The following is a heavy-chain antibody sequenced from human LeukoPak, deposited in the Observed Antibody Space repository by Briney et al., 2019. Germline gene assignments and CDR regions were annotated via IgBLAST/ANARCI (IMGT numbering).Heavy chain of an antibody. CDR3: ARRLGYSSGWYSSKGYNWFDP. D-gene: IGHD6-19*01. V-gene: IGHV4-34*01. CDR1: GGSFSGYY. Sequence: PSETLSLTCAVYGGSFSGYYWSWIRQPPGKGLEWIGEINHSGSTNYNPSLRSRVTISVDTSKNQFSLKLSSVTAADTAVYYCARRLGYSSGWYSSKGYNWFDPWGQGTLVTVSS. CDR2: INHSGST. J-gene: IGHJ5*02.